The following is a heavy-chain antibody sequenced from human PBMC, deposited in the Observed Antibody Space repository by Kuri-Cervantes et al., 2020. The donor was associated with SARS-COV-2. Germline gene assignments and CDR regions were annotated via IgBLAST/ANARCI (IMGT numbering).Heavy chain of an antibody. V-gene: IGHV4-59*08. CDR2: IYYSGST. CDR3: ARLPIVDYYDSSADHT. J-gene: IGHJ4*02. CDR1: GGSISSYY. D-gene: IGHD3-22*01. Sequence: ESLKISCTVSGGSISSYYWSWIRQPPGKGLEWIGYIYYSGSTNYNPSLKSRVTISVDTSKNQFSLNLSSVTAADTALYYCARLPIVDYYDSSADHTWGQGTLVTVSS.